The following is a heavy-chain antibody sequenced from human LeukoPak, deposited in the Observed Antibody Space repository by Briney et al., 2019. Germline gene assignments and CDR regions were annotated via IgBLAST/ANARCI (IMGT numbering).Heavy chain of an antibody. D-gene: IGHD6-13*01. V-gene: IGHV1-24*01. CDR1: GYTLTELS. CDR2: FDPEDGET. CDR3: ARAYSSSWYQSPPNDY. Sequence: ASVKVSCKVSGYTLTELSMHWVRQAPGKGLEWMGGFDPEDGETIYAQKFQGRVTMTEDTSTDTAYMELSSLRSEDTAVYYCARAYSSSWYQSPPNDYWGQGTLVTVSS. J-gene: IGHJ4*02.